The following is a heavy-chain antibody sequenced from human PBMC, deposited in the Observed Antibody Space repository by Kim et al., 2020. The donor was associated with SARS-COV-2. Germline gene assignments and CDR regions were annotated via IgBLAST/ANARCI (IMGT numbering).Heavy chain of an antibody. V-gene: IGHV4-39*07. J-gene: IGHJ4*02. D-gene: IGHD3-10*01. CDR3: ARDRSLSGSYYSFDY. Sequence: PSLKRRFTISVDTSKNQFSLKLSSVTAADTAVYYCARDRSLSGSYYSFDYWGQGTLVTVSS.